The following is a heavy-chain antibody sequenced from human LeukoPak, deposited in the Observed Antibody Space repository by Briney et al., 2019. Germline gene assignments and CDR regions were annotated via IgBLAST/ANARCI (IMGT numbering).Heavy chain of an antibody. Sequence: GGSLRLSCAASGFTFSSYWMHWVRQAPGKGLVWVSRINSDGSSTSYADSVKGRFTISRDNAKNTLYLQMNSLRAEDTAVYYCARDRTTGTTNSGFDYWGQGTLVTVSS. CDR3: ARDRTTGTTNSGFDY. D-gene: IGHD1-1*01. J-gene: IGHJ4*02. CDR2: INSDGSST. V-gene: IGHV3-74*01. CDR1: GFTFSSYW.